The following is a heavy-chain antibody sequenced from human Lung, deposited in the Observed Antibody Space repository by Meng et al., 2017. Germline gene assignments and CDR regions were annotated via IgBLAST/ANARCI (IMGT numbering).Heavy chain of an antibody. V-gene: IGHV1-69*05. CDR2: IIPIVAAT. CDR1: GGTFSSYA. CDR3: AMRKVQGYYYYGMDV. Sequence: SVKVSCKASGGTFSSYAISWVRQAPGQGLEWMGGIIPIVAATNYAQKFQGRVTLTTDKSTSTAYMELSSLGFEDTAVYYCAMRKVQGYYYYGMDVWGQGTTVTVSS. J-gene: IGHJ6*02.